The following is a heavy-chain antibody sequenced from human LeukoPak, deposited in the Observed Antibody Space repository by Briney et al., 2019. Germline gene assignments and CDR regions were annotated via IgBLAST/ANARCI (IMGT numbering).Heavy chain of an antibody. J-gene: IGHJ1*01. CDR2: IYYSGST. V-gene: IGHV4-61*08. D-gene: IGHD6-6*01. Sequence: SETLSLTCTVSGGSISSGGYYWSWIRQHPGKGLEWIGYIYYSGSTYYNPSLQSRVTISVDTSKNQFSLNLNSVTAADTAVYYCARGGAARLHFQNWGQGTLVTVSS. CDR3: ARGGAARLHFQN. CDR1: GGSISSGGYY.